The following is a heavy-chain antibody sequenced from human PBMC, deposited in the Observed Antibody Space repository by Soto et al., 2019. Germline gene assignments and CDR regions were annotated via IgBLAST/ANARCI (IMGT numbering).Heavy chain of an antibody. Sequence: QITLKESGPTLVKPTQTLTLTCTFSGFSLSTSGVGVGWIRQPPGKALEWLGFIYWDEDKRYSPSLKSRLTIPQDSSKSQVVLTMTNMDPVDTATYYCAHVFTSLVPFDSWGQGTLVTVSA. D-gene: IGHD2-21*01. CDR1: GFSLSTSGVG. J-gene: IGHJ4*02. CDR2: IYWDEDK. V-gene: IGHV2-5*02. CDR3: AHVFTSLVPFDS.